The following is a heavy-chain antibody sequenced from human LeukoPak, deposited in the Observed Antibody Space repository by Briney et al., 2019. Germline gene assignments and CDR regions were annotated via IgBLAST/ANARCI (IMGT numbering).Heavy chain of an antibody. D-gene: IGHD3-10*01. V-gene: IGHV4-4*09. CDR2: IYTSGST. CDR1: GGSFSTYY. Sequence: SETLSLTCTVSGGSFSTYYWSWIRQPPGKGLEWIGYIYTSGSTNYNPSLKSRVTMSVDTSKNQFSLKLSSVTAADTAVYYCAAWFGTYWGQGTLVTVSS. CDR3: AAWFGTY. J-gene: IGHJ4*02.